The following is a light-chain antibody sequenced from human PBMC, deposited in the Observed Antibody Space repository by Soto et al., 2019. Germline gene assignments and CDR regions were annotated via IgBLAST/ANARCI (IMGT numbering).Light chain of an antibody. CDR3: QSFDNNTFWV. CDR2: EDN. V-gene: IGLV6-57*02. Sequence: NFMLTQPHSVSESPGKTVTISCTGSSGNIASNYVYWYQQRPGSAPTTVIYEDNQRPSGVPDRFSGSVDSSSNSASLTISGLKTEDEADYYCQSFDNNTFWVFGGGTKLTVL. J-gene: IGLJ3*02. CDR1: SGNIASNY.